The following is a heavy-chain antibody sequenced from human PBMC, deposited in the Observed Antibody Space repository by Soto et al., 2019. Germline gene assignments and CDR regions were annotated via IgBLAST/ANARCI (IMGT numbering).Heavy chain of an antibody. CDR1: GFTFSSYS. CDR3: ARDNIGYCSSTSCYADAFDI. D-gene: IGHD2-2*03. Sequence: GGSLRLSCAASGFTFSSYSMNWVRQAPGKGLEWVSSISSSSSYIYYADSVKGRFTISRDNAKNSLYLQMNSLRAEDTAVYYCARDNIGYCSSTSCYADAFDIWGQGTMVTVSS. V-gene: IGHV3-21*01. J-gene: IGHJ3*02. CDR2: ISSSSSYI.